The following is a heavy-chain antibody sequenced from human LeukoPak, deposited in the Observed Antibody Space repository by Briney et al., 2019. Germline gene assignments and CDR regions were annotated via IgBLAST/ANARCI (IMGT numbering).Heavy chain of an antibody. CDR2: IYYSWST. J-gene: IGHJ6*02. CDR1: GGSISSYY. D-gene: IGHD3-10*01. CDR3: ARVPYGSGSYYYYGMDV. Sequence: PSETLSLTCTVSGGSISSYYWSWIRQPPGKGLEWIGYIYYSWSTNYNPSLKSRVTISVDTSKNQFSLKLSSVTAADTAVYYCARVPYGSGSYYYYGMDVWGQGTTVTVSS. V-gene: IGHV4-59*01.